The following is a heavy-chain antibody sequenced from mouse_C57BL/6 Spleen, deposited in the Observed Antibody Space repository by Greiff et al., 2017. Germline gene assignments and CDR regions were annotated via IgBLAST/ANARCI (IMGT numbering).Heavy chain of an antibody. J-gene: IGHJ4*01. V-gene: IGHV1-15*01. Sequence: VQLQQSGAELVRPGASVTLSCKASGYTFTDYEMHWVKQTPVHGLEWIGAIDPETGSTNYNEKFKSKATLTVDTSSSTAYMQLSSLTSEDSAVYYCARRDGNYGLYAMDYWGQGTSVTGSS. CDR3: ARRDGNYGLYAMDY. CDR2: IDPETGST. D-gene: IGHD2-1*01. CDR1: GYTFTDYE.